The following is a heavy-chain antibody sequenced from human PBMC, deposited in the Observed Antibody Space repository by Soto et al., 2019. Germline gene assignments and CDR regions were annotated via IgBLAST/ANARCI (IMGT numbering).Heavy chain of an antibody. V-gene: IGHV3-9*01. CDR1: GFTFDDYA. J-gene: IGHJ6*03. D-gene: IGHD3-16*01. CDR2: ISWNRGNI. CDR3: ARDILGGRSYYYYYYMYV. Sequence: GGSLRLSCAASGFTFDDYAMHWVRQAPGKGLEWVSGISWNRGNIGYADSVKGRFTISRDNAKNSLYLQMNSLRAEDTALYYCARDILGGRSYYYYYYMYVWGKGTTVTVSS.